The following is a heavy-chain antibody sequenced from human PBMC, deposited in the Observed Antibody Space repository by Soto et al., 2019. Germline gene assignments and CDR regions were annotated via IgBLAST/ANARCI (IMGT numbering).Heavy chain of an antibody. Sequence: QVQLVQSGAEVKKPGASVKVSCKASGYTFASYGISWVRQAPGQGLEWMGWISGYNSDTKYTQKFQGRVTMTTDTSTSTAYMELRSLRSDDTAVYYCARDRFTGTSCYWKYFDSWGQGTLVTVSS. V-gene: IGHV1-18*01. CDR2: ISGYNSDT. D-gene: IGHD2-2*01. CDR1: GYTFASYG. CDR3: ARDRFTGTSCYWKYFDS. J-gene: IGHJ4*02.